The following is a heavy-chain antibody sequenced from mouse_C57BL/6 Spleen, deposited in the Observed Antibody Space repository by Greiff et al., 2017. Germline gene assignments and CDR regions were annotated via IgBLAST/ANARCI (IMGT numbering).Heavy chain of an antibody. CDR2: IRNKANGYTT. D-gene: IGHD2-4*01. Sequence: EVKLVESGGGLVQPGASLRLSCAASGFTFTDYYMSWVRQPPGKAPEWLSLIRNKANGYTTEYTASVKGRFTISRDNSQNIRYLQMNPLRAEDSATYDCVKGGMMTRVLDYWGQGTTLTVSS. CDR1: GFTFTDYY. CDR3: VKGGMMTRVLDY. J-gene: IGHJ2*01. V-gene: IGHV7-4*01.